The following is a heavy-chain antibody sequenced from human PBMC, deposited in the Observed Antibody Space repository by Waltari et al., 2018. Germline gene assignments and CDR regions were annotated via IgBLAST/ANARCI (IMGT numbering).Heavy chain of an antibody. Sequence: EVHLVESGGGLVQPGESLRLSCAASGFTFSNSWMDWVRQAPGKGLEWVANIKQDGSERDYVDSVKGRFTISRDNAQNLLFLQMNSLRAGDTAVYYCSVSLNYWGQGTLVTVSS. CDR1: GFTFSNSW. CDR2: IKQDGSER. V-gene: IGHV3-7*01. CDR3: SVSLNY. J-gene: IGHJ4*02.